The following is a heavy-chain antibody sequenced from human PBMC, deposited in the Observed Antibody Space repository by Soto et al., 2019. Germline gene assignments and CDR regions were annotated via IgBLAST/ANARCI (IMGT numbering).Heavy chain of an antibody. CDR2: IGGDGGST. J-gene: IGHJ2*01. CDR1: GFTFSISS. CDR3: AKAYSSIWSHWYFDL. D-gene: IGHD6-13*01. Sequence: SCAASGFTFSISSMNWVRQAPGKGLEWVSLIGGDGGSTYYADSVRGRFTISRDNSKNTLYLQMNSLRAEDTAIYYCAKAYSSIWSHWYFDLWGLGTLVTVSS. V-gene: IGHV3-23*01.